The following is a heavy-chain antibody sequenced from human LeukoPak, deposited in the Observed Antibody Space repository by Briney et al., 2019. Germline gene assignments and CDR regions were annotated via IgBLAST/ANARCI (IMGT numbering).Heavy chain of an antibody. CDR1: GYTFTSYY. CDR2: INPSGGST. J-gene: IGHJ4*02. V-gene: IGHV1-46*01. CDR3: AKELESWEIFEY. D-gene: IGHD1-26*01. Sequence: ASVKVSCKASGYTFTSYYMHWVRQAPGQGLEWMGIINPSGGSTSYAQKFQGRVTMTRDTSTSTVYMELSSLRSEDTALYYCAKELESWEIFEYWGQGTLVTVSS.